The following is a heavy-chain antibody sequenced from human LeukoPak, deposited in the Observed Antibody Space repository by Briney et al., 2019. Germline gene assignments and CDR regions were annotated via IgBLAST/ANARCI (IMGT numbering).Heavy chain of an antibody. J-gene: IGHJ2*01. D-gene: IGHD2/OR15-2a*01. CDR1: GGSVSRTNYY. CDR2: INHGGGT. V-gene: IGHV4-39*02. CDR3: AKGEYWVRF. Sequence: SETLSLTCTVSGGSVSRTNYYWAWIRQPPGKRLEWIATINHGGGTHHNPSLKSRLTIAVDTATNDFSLKLSSVTAADTAVYYCAKGEYWVRFWGRGTLVTVSS.